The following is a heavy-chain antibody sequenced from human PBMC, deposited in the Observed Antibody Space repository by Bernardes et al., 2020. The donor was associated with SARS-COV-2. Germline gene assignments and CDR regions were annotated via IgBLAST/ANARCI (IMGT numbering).Heavy chain of an antibody. Sequence: GSLRRSCVASGFNFGFHGMHWVRQAPGKGLEWVANIWSDSSNKYYADSVKGRFTISRDNSKTTLYMQMNNLRDEDTAVYYCARSHRDSSRYAYFYDNWGQGTLVTVSS. D-gene: IGHD3-22*01. CDR2: IWSDSSNK. CDR3: ARSHRDSSRYAYFYDN. CDR1: GFNFGFHG. V-gene: IGHV3-33*01. J-gene: IGHJ4*02.